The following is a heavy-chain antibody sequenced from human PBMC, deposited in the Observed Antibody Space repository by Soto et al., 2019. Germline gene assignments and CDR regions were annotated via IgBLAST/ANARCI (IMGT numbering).Heavy chain of an antibody. V-gene: IGHV3-23*01. CDR3: AKSSSSGWSVGDAFDT. Sequence: GGSLRLSCAASGFTFSNYAMSWVRQAPGKGLEWVSAISGSGGSTYCADSVKGRFTISRDNSKNTLYLQMNSLRAEDTAVYYCAKSSSSGWSVGDAFDTWGQGTMVTVSS. D-gene: IGHD6-19*01. J-gene: IGHJ3*02. CDR1: GFTFSNYA. CDR2: ISGSGGST.